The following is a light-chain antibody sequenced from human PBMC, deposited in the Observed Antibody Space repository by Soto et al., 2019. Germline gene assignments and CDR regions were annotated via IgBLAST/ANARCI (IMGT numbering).Light chain of an antibody. CDR2: AAS. CDR1: QSISSSY. J-gene: IGKJ1*01. Sequence: EVVFDHSPGTLSLSRCERPTLSSSASQSISSSYLAWYQQNPGQAPRLLIYAASSRATGIPDRFSAWGSETDFTLTIRDVQPEDFAVYYCQQHLGRHTFGQGTKVDIK. V-gene: IGKV3-20*01. CDR3: QQHLGRHT.